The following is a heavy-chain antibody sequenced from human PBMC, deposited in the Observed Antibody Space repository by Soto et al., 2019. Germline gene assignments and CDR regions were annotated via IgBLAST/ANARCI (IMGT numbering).Heavy chain of an antibody. J-gene: IGHJ4*02. CDR3: ARGLNGYSHYFDY. CDR1: GYTFTSYA. D-gene: IGHD5-18*01. V-gene: IGHV1-3*01. CDR2: INAGNGNT. Sequence: ASVKVSCKASGYTFTSYAMHWVRQAPGQRLEWMGWINAGNGNTKYSQKLQGRVTITRDTSASTAYMELIILRSEDTAAYYCARGLNGYSHYFDYWGQGTLVTVSS.